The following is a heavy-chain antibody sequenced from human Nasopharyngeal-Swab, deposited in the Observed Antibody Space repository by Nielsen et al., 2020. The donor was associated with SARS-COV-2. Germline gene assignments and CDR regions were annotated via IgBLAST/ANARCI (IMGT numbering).Heavy chain of an antibody. CDR3: ARVNGEWHYDS. D-gene: IGHD7-27*01. CDR2: IKQDGSEK. J-gene: IGHJ5*01. V-gene: IGHV3-7*01. Sequence: GESLKISCVASGFTFNSYYMSWVRQAPGKGLEWVATIKQDGSEKYYADSVKGRFTISRDNIENSMSLQMKYLGVDDTAVYYCARVNGEWHYDSWGQGTLVTVSS. CDR1: GFTFNSYY.